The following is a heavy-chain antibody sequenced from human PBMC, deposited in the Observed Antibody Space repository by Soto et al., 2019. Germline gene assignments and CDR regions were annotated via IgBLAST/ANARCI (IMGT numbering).Heavy chain of an antibody. Sequence: ASVKVSCKASGYTFTSYDINWVRQATGQGLEWMGWMNPNSGNTGYAQKFQGRVTMTRNTSISTAYMELSSLRSEDTAVYYCASSGYCSDGSCYGGDYYMDVWGKGTTVTVSS. D-gene: IGHD2-15*01. CDR1: GYTFTSYD. J-gene: IGHJ6*03. CDR2: MNPNSGNT. CDR3: ASSGYCSDGSCYGGDYYMDV. V-gene: IGHV1-8*01.